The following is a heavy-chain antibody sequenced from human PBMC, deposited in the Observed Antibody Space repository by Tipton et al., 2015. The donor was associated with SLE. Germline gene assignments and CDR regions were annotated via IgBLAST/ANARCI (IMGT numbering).Heavy chain of an antibody. V-gene: IGHV4-61*09. Sequence: TLSLTCTVSGGSISTGSYYWNWIRQPAGKGLEWIGYIYTSGSTNYNPSLKSRVAISVHTSKNQFSLKLSSVTAADTAVYYCASSQHYYDTVRYFQHWGQGTLVTVSS. CDR1: GGSISTGSYY. D-gene: IGHD3-22*01. CDR2: IYTSGST. J-gene: IGHJ1*01. CDR3: ASSQHYYDTVRYFQH.